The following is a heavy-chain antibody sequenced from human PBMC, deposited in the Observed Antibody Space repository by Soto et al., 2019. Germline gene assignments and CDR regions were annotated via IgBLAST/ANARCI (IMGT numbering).Heavy chain of an antibody. CDR1: GFTFSTYA. CDR3: AKDQGNTIVGASRGFDH. Sequence: GGSLRLSCAASGFTFSTYAMNWVRQAPGKGLEWLSLISGSGGGTYYADSVKGRFTISRDNSKNTLYLQMISLRAEDTAVYYCAKDQGNTIVGASRGFDHWGQGNLVTVSS. D-gene: IGHD1-26*01. CDR2: ISGSGGGT. J-gene: IGHJ4*02. V-gene: IGHV3-23*01.